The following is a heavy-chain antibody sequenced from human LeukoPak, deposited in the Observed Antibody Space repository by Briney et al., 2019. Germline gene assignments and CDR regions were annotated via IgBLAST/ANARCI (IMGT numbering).Heavy chain of an antibody. J-gene: IGHJ4*02. CDR3: ARNSLVEGDRHDY. V-gene: IGHV3-48*03. Sequence: PGGSLRLSCAASGFIFSSYEMNWVRQAPGKGLEWVSFISPSSTTVLYADPVKGRFTISRDNARNSLYLQINDLRAEDTAVYYCARNSLVEGDRHDYWGRGTLVTVSS. CDR2: ISPSSTTV. CDR1: GFIFSSYE. D-gene: IGHD2-15*01.